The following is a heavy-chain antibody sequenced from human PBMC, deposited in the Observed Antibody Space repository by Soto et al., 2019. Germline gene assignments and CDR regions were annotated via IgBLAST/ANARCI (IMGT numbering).Heavy chain of an antibody. D-gene: IGHD2-15*01. V-gene: IGHV4-39*01. CDR1: GCSISSSSYY. CDR2: IYYSGST. CDR3: ARRSLGGVAHYYYYYYYMDV. Sequence: QLQLQESGPGLVKPSETLSLTCTVSGCSISSSSYYWGWIRQPPGKGLEWIGSIYYSGSTYYNPSLKSRVTISVDTSKNQFSLKLSSVTAADTAVYYCARRSLGGVAHYYYYYYYMDVWGKGTTVTVSS. J-gene: IGHJ6*03.